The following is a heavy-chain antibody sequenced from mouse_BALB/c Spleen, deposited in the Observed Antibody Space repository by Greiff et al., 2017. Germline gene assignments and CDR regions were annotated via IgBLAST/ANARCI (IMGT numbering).Heavy chain of an antibody. D-gene: IGHD1-1*01. J-gene: IGHJ2*01. CDR1: GFNIKDYY. Sequence: EVQLQQSGAELVRSGASVKLSCTASGFNIKDYYMHWVKQRPEQGLEWIGWIDPENGDTEYAPKFQGKATMTADTSSNTAYLQLSSLTSEDTAVYYCNALYYYGSSYFDYWGQGTTLTVSS. V-gene: IGHV14-4*02. CDR3: NALYYYGSSYFDY. CDR2: IDPENGDT.